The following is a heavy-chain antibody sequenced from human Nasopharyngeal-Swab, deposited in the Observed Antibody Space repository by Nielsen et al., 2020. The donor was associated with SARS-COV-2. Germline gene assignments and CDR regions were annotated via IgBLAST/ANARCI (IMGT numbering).Heavy chain of an antibody. J-gene: IGHJ6*02. CDR2: ISGDSDST. D-gene: IGHD5-12*01. CDR1: GFTFNNNA. Sequence: GSLRLSCLASGFTFNNNAMTWVRQAPGKGLEWVSVISGDSDSTYYTDSVRGRFTISRDNSKNTLNLQMNNLRAEDTAIYYCAKDRDSGDDSEEYYHYYGMDVWGQGAPVTVSS. CDR3: AKDRDSGDDSEEYYHYYGMDV. V-gene: IGHV3-23*01.